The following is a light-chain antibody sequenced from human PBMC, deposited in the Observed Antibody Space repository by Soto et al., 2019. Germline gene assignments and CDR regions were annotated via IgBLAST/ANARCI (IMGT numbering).Light chain of an antibody. CDR3: QHYNNWPPWT. J-gene: IGKJ1*01. Sequence: EIVMTQSPATLSVSPGERATLSCRASQSVSSNLAWYQQNPGQAPRLLIYRASTRATGIPARFSGSGSGTEFTLTISSLQSEDFAVYYCQHYNNWPPWTFGQGTKVEIK. CDR2: RAS. V-gene: IGKV3-15*01. CDR1: QSVSSN.